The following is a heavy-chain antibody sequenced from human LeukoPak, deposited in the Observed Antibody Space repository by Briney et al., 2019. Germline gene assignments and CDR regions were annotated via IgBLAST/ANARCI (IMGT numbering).Heavy chain of an antibody. CDR3: AGGCAHGICYTNYYYGLDV. V-gene: IGHV4-31*03. Sequence: SETLSLTCTVSGGSISSGGYYWSWIRQHPGKGLEWIGYIYYSGSTYYNPSLKSRVTISVDTSKNQFSLKLSSVTAADTAVYYCAGGCAHGICYTNYYYGLDVWGQGTTVTVSS. CDR1: GGSISSGGYY. J-gene: IGHJ6*02. D-gene: IGHD2-8*01. CDR2: IYYSGST.